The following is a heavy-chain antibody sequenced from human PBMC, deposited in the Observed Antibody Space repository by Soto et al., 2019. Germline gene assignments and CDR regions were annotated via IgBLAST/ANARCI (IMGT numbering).Heavy chain of an antibody. D-gene: IGHD2-8*01. J-gene: IGHJ4*02. CDR2: INPGGSIT. V-gene: IGHV3-74*01. CDR1: GFTFSSYW. CDR3: ARVPTGKYGVWNY. Sequence: EEQLVESGGGLVQPGGSLRLSYAASGFTFSSYWMHWVRQAPGKGLVWVSRINPGGSITAYADSVKGRFTISRDNAKNTLYLQMNSLRDDDTAVYYCARVPTGKYGVWNYWGQGTLVTVSS.